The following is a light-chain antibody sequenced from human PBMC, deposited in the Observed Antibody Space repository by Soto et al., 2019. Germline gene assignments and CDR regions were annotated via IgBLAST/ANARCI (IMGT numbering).Light chain of an antibody. CDR2: GAS. J-gene: IGKJ1*01. Sequence: ETAMTQSPVTLSLSPGERATLSCRASQTVGDNVAWYRQKPGQPPSLLIYGASTRAPGVPARFSGSGSGTDFTLTISRLEPEDFAMYYCQCYEQSLWTFAQGARVEIK. V-gene: IGKV3-15*01. CDR3: QCYEQSLWT. CDR1: QTVGDN.